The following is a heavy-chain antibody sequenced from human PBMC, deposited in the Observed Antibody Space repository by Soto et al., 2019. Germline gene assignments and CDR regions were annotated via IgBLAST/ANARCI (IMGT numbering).Heavy chain of an antibody. CDR1: GYTSTGYY. D-gene: IGHD6-19*01. CDR2: INPNSGGT. V-gene: IGHV1-2*04. Sequence: ASVKVSCKASGYTSTGYYMHWVRQAPGQGLEWMGWINPNSGGTNYAQKFQGWVTMTRDTSISTAYMELSRLRSDDTAVYYCARDRYSSGWYDFDYWGQGTLVTVSS. J-gene: IGHJ4*02. CDR3: ARDRYSSGWYDFDY.